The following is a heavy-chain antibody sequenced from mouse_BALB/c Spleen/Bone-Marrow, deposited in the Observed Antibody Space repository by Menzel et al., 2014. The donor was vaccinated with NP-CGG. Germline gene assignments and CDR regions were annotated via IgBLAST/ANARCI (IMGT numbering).Heavy chain of an antibody. V-gene: IGHV5-12*02. Sequence: EVQGVESGGGLVQPGGPLKLSCATSGFTFSDYYMYWVRQTPEKRLEWVAYISNGGGSTYYPDTVKGRFTISRDNAKNTLYLQMSRLKSEDTAMYYCARRGWYYAMDYWGQGTSVTVSS. CDR1: GFTFSDYY. J-gene: IGHJ4*01. CDR3: ARRGWYYAMDY. CDR2: ISNGGGST. D-gene: IGHD2-3*01.